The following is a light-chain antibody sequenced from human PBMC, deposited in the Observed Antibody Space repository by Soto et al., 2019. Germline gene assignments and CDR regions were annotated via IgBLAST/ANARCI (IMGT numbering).Light chain of an antibody. Sequence: EIVMTQSPATLSVSPGERATLSCRASQSISSNLAWYQQKPGQAPRLLIYGASTRATGIPARFGGSGSGTDFTLTISSLQSEDFAVYYCQQYNNWPPDTFGPGTKVDIK. V-gene: IGKV3-15*01. CDR3: QQYNNWPPDT. J-gene: IGKJ3*01. CDR2: GAS. CDR1: QSISSN.